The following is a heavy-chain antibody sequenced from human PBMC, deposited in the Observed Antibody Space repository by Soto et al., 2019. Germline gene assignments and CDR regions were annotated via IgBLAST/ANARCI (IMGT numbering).Heavy chain of an antibody. CDR3: AGAYAAITPGDY. Sequence: QVQLVESGGGVVQPGRSLRLSCAAYGFTFSSDAMHWVRQALGKGLEWVAVISYDGSKKYYADSVKGRFTISRDNSKNTLYLQMNSLRAEDTAVYYCAGAYAAITPGDYWGQGTLVTVSS. D-gene: IGHD2-2*01. V-gene: IGHV3-30-3*01. J-gene: IGHJ4*02. CDR2: ISYDGSKK. CDR1: GFTFSSDA.